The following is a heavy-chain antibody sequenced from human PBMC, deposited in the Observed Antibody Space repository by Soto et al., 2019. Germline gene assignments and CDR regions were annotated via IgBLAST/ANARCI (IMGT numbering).Heavy chain of an antibody. D-gene: IGHD2-21*02. J-gene: IGHJ4*02. CDR2: ISGSGGST. CDR3: AKDRANLAYCGGDCYF. V-gene: IGHV3-23*01. CDR1: GFTFSSYA. Sequence: GESLKISCAASGFTFSSYAMSWVRQAPGKGLEWVSAISGSGGSTYYADSVKGRFTISRDNSKNTLYLQMNSLRAEDTAVYYCAKDRANLAYCGGDCYFRGQGTLVTVSS.